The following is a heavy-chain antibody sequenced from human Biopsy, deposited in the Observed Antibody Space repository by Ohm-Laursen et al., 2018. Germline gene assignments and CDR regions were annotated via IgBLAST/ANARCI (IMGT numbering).Heavy chain of an antibody. CDR2: IHYTGHI. V-gene: IGHV4-59*08. Sequence: TLSLTCTVSGDTISTYYWNWIRQTPGQGLEWIGYIHYTGHIRINPSLNSRATISVDTSKDQFSRKLSSLTAADTAIYYCARNRVDVVKVTTIGWNFDLWGRGTLVTVS. CDR3: ARNRVDVVKVTTIGWNFDL. D-gene: IGHD5-12*01. CDR1: GDTISTYY. J-gene: IGHJ2*01.